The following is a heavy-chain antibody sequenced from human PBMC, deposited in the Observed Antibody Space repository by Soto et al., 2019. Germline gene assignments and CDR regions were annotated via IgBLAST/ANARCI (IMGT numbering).Heavy chain of an antibody. Sequence: QVQLQQWGAGLLKPSETLSLTCAVSGGSFNSYFWNWLRQPPGRGLEWIGEINHSGSINYNPSLKSRVSISVDTSKNQLALKLRYVTAADTAVYYCARGTRGGGYFDLWGRGTPVTVSS. CDR1: GGSFNSYF. CDR2: INHSGSI. V-gene: IGHV4-34*01. J-gene: IGHJ2*01. CDR3: ARGTRGGGYFDL.